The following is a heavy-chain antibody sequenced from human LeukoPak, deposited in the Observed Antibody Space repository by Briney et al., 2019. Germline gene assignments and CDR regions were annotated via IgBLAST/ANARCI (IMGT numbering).Heavy chain of an antibody. Sequence: ASVKVSCKASGYTFTSYDINWVRQATGQGLEWMGWMNPNSGNTGYAQKFQGRVTMTRNTSISTAYMELSSLRSEDTAVYYCARTMLGYCSGGSCYYYGMDVWGQGTTVTVSS. V-gene: IGHV1-8*01. CDR3: ARTMLGYCSGGSCYYYGMDV. D-gene: IGHD2-15*01. CDR1: GYTFTSYD. J-gene: IGHJ6*02. CDR2: MNPNSGNT.